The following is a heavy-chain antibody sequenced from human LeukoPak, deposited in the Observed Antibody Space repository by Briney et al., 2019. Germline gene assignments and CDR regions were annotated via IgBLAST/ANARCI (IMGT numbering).Heavy chain of an antibody. V-gene: IGHV1-2*02. Sequence: ASVKVSCKASGYTFTSYHMHWVRQAPGQGLEWMGWINPNSGGTNYAQKFQGRVTMTRDTSISTAYMELSRLRSDDTAVYYCARDYYGSGSLDYWGQGTLVTVSS. CDR2: INPNSGGT. CDR3: ARDYYGSGSLDY. CDR1: GYTFTSYH. D-gene: IGHD3-10*01. J-gene: IGHJ4*02.